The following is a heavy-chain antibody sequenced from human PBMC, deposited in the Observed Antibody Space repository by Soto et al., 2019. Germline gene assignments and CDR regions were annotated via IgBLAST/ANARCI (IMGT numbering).Heavy chain of an antibody. J-gene: IGHJ4*02. V-gene: IGHV4-4*02. CDR1: GGSISSSNW. CDR3: ARDSYDISGSRLEFDY. CDR2: IYHSGST. D-gene: IGHD3-22*01. Sequence: SETLSLTCAVSGGSISSSNWWSWVRQPPGKGLEWIGEIYHSGSTNYNPSLKSRVTISVDKSKNQFSLNLTSVTAADTAVYYCARDSYDISGSRLEFDYWGQGTLVTVSS.